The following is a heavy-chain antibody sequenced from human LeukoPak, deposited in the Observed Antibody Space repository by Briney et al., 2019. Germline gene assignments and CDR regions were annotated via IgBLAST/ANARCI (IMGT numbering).Heavy chain of an antibody. Sequence: PGGSLRLSCAASGFTFSSYWMSWVRQAPGKGLEWVANIKQDGSEKYYVDSVKGRFTISRDNAKNSLYLQMNSLRAEDTAVYYCAKETYSTSWQLDSWGQGTLVTVSS. J-gene: IGHJ4*02. CDR1: GFTFSSYW. V-gene: IGHV3-7*01. CDR3: AKETYSTSWQLDS. D-gene: IGHD2-2*01. CDR2: IKQDGSEK.